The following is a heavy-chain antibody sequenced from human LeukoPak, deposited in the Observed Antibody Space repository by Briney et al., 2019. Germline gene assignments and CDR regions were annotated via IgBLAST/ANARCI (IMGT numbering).Heavy chain of an antibody. V-gene: IGHV3-23*01. Sequence: PGGSLRLSCTASGFTFNNYAMSWVRQAPGKGLEWVSASSASGDSPYYADSVKGRFTISRDNSKNTLDLQMNGLRVEDTAVYYCAKGVFGSGSYREYFEQWGQGTLVTVSS. CDR2: SSASGDSP. CDR1: GFTFNNYA. CDR3: AKGVFGSGSYREYFEQ. D-gene: IGHD3-10*01. J-gene: IGHJ1*01.